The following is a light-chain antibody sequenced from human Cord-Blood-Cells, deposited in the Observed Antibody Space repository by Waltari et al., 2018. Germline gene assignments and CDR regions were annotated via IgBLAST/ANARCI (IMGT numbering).Light chain of an antibody. CDR1: SSDVGGYNY. Sequence: QSALTQPASVSGSHGKSIPISFTGTSSDVGGYNYVSRYQQHPVKAPKPIIYDVSKPPSGVLNRVSGSKSANTASLTISELPAEDEADYYCSSDTSSSTWVFGGGTKLTVL. V-gene: IGLV2-14*01. CDR3: SSDTSSSTWV. CDR2: DVS. J-gene: IGLJ3*02.